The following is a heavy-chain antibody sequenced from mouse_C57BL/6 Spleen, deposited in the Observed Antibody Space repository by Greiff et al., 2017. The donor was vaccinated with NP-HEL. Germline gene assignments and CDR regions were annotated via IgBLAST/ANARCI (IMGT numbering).Heavy chain of an antibody. V-gene: IGHV5-16*02. CDR1: GFTFSDYY. Sequence: DVKLVESEGGLVQPGSSMKLSCTASGFTFSDYYMAWVRQVPEKGLEWVANINYDGSSTYYLDSLKSRFIISRDNAKNILYLQMSSLKSEDTATYYCARRIYYGSSWYFDVWGTGTTVTVSS. D-gene: IGHD1-1*01. CDR3: ARRIYYGSSWYFDV. CDR2: INYDGSST. J-gene: IGHJ1*03.